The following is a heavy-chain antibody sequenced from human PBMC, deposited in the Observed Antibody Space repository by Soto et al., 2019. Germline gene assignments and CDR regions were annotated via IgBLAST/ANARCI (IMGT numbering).Heavy chain of an antibody. Sequence: SETLSLTCTVSGGSISSYYWSWIRQPPGKGLEWIGYIYYSGSTNYNPSLKSRVTISVDTSKNQFSLKLSSVTAADTAVYYCARARFRGVAVAGTFDYWGQGTLVTVSS. CDR1: GGSISSYY. CDR3: ARARFRGVAVAGTFDY. D-gene: IGHD6-19*01. J-gene: IGHJ4*02. V-gene: IGHV4-59*01. CDR2: IYYSGST.